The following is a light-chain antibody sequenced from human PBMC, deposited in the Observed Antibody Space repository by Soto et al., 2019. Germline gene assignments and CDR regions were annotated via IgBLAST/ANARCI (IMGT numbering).Light chain of an antibody. CDR2: DVS. CDR3: QQRSNWPLT. J-gene: IGKJ3*01. V-gene: IGKV3-11*01. Sequence: EIVMTQSPATLSVSPGERVTLSCKASRSIRTHLAWYQQKPGQAPRLLIHDVSNRATGIPARFSGSGSGTDFTLTISSLEPEDFAVYYCQQRSNWPLTFGPGTKVDIK. CDR1: RSIRTH.